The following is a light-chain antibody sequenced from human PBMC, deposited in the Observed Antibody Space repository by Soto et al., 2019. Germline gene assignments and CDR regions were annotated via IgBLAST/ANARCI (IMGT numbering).Light chain of an antibody. CDR2: EVN. CDR3: SSYTGTNSPDV. CDR1: SSDVGGFDY. V-gene: IGLV2-8*01. J-gene: IGLJ1*01. Sequence: QSALTQPPSASGSPGQSVTISCTGTSSDVGGFDYVSWYQHHPGEAPKLFIYEVNKRPSGVPDRFSGSKSGNTASLTVSGLQAEDEADYYCSSYTGTNSPDVFGTGTKLTVL.